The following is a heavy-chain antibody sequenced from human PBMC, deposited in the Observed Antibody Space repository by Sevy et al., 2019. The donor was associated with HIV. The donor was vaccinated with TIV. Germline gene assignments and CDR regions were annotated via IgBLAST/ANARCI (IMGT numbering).Heavy chain of an antibody. V-gene: IGHV3-7*01. CDR2: IKSDGSDK. Sequence: GGSLRLSCAASGFTFSIYYMTWARQAPGKGLEWVANIKSDGSDKYYVDSVKGRFTISRDNAKNSLYLQMNSLTAEDTAVYYCARYGGYIDHWGHGTLVTLSS. J-gene: IGHJ4*01. CDR3: ARYGGYIDH. CDR1: GFTFSIYY. D-gene: IGHD2-15*01.